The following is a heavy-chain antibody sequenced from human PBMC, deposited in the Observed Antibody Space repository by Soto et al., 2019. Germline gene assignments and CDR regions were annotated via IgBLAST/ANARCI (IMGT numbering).Heavy chain of an antibody. CDR1: GCSFTSYW. Sequence: GASLKISCKGSGCSFTSYWIGWVRQMPGKGLEWMGIIYPGDSDTRYSPSFQGQVTISADKSISTAYLQWSSLKASDTAMYYCARHAVTTQRSYYYCAMVCSGQAPAVSVSS. CDR3: ARHAVTTQRSYYYCAMVC. D-gene: IGHD4-17*01. CDR2: IYPGDSDT. V-gene: IGHV5-51*01. J-gene: IGHJ6*02.